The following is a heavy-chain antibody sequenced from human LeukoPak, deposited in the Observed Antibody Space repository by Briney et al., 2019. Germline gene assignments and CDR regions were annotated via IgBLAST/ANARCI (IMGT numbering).Heavy chain of an antibody. CDR3: ARGRRMVRGVIRGPLFDY. Sequence: SETLSLTCTVSGGSISSGGYYGSWIRQHPGKGLEWIGYIYYSGSTYYNPSLKSRVTISVDTSKNQFSLKLSSVTAADTAVYYCARGRRMVRGVIRGPLFDYWGQGTLVTVSS. CDR1: GGSISSGGYY. D-gene: IGHD3-10*01. CDR2: IYYSGST. V-gene: IGHV4-31*03. J-gene: IGHJ4*02.